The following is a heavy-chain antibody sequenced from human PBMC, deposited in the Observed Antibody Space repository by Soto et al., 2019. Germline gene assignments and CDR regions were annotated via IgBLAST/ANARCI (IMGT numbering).Heavy chain of an antibody. D-gene: IGHD3-16*01. CDR3: ARWGTTGGLDV. V-gene: IGHV3-33*05. CDR1: GFTFRSYV. J-gene: IGHJ1*01. CDR2: TSYDGSNK. Sequence: QVQLVESGGGVVQPGTSRRLSCVGSGFTFRSYVIHWVRQAPGKGLEWVALTSYDGSNKDYGDSVKGRFTISRDNSRNTADLQMDRLRREGTALYYCARWGTTGGLDVWGQGTLVSVSS.